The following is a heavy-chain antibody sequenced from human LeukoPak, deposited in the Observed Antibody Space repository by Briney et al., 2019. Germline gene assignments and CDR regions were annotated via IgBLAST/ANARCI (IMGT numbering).Heavy chain of an antibody. CDR2: IYYSGRT. V-gene: IGHV4-31*03. Sequence: PSQTLSLTCTVSGGSISSGDYYWSWIRQPPGKGLEWTGYIYYSGRTYYNPSLKSRVTISVDTSKNQFSLKLSSVTAADTAVYYCATFGGNYYFDYWGQGTLVTVSS. D-gene: IGHD4-23*01. J-gene: IGHJ4*02. CDR3: ATFGGNYYFDY. CDR1: GGSISSGDYY.